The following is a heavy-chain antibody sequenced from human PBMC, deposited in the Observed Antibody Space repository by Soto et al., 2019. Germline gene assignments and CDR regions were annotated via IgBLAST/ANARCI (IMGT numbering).Heavy chain of an antibody. V-gene: IGHV3-15*01. CDR3: IRTFPSDRTGY. Sequence: EVQLVESGGGLVKPGGSLRLSCAASGFTFSDAWMSWVRQAPGKGLEWLGRIKSKIGGGTTDYAASVKGRFAISRDDSRETLDLDMNNLKTEDTAMYYCIRTFPSDRTGYWGQGTQVTVSS. J-gene: IGHJ4*02. CDR2: IKSKIGGGTT. CDR1: GFTFSDAW. D-gene: IGHD3-22*01.